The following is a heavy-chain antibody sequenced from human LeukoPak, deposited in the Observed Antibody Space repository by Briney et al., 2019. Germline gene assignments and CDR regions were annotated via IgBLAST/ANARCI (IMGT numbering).Heavy chain of an antibody. V-gene: IGHV3-48*01. J-gene: IGHJ5*02. CDR3: ARQHAYSNYWWFDP. CDR2: ISSSSSTI. D-gene: IGHD4-11*01. CDR1: GFTFSSYS. Sequence: GGSLRLSCAASGFTFSSYSMNWVRQAPGKGLEWVSYISSSSSTIYYADSVKGRFTISRDNAKNSLYLQMNSLRAEDTAVYYCARQHAYSNYWWFDPWGQGTLVTVPS.